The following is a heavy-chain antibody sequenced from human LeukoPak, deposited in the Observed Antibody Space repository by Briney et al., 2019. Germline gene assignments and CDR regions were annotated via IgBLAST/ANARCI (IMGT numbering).Heavy chain of an antibody. CDR2: MYYSGGT. CDR3: ARFVRTGGDIKYFFDY. V-gene: IGHV4-61*01. CDR1: GVSVGSGPYY. D-gene: IGHD2-21*02. Sequence: SETLSLTCTVSGVSVGSGPYYWSWIRQPPGKGLEWIGYMYYSGGTNYNPSLKSRVTISVDTSKNEFSLKLTSVTAADTAMYFCARFVRTGGDIKYFFDYWGQGTLVTVSS. J-gene: IGHJ4*02.